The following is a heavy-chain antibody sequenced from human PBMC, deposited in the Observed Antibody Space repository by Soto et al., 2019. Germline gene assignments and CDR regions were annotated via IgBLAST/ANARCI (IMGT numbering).Heavy chain of an antibody. CDR3: ARYLTQLWYFDY. D-gene: IGHD6-6*01. CDR2: IHYSGTT. V-gene: IGHV4-61*01. Sequence: PSETLSLTCTVSGGSVSSGRYYWSLIRQPPGKGLEWIGYIHYSGTTHYNPSLKSRVTISVDTSKNQFSLKLSSVTAADTAVYYCARYLTQLWYFDYRGQGTLVTVSS. J-gene: IGHJ4*02. CDR1: GGSVSSGRYY.